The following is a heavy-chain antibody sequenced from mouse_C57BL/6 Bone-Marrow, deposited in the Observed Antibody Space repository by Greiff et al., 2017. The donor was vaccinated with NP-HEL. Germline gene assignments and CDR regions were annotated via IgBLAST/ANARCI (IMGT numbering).Heavy chain of an antibody. CDR1: GFTFSSYG. CDR2: ISSGGSYT. Sequence: DVMLVESGGDLVKPGGSLKLSCAASGFTFSSYGMSWVRQTPDKRLEWVATISSGGSYTYYPDSVKGRFTISRDNAKNTLYLQMSSLKSEDTAMYYCARLYYYGSRGFAYWGQGTLVTVSA. J-gene: IGHJ3*01. V-gene: IGHV5-6*02. CDR3: ARLYYYGSRGFAY. D-gene: IGHD1-1*01.